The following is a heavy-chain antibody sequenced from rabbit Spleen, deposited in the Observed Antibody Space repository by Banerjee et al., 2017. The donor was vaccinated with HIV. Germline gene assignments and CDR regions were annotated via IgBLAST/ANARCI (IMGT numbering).Heavy chain of an antibody. D-gene: IGHD5-1*01. CDR3: ARDLVTVIGWNFNL. J-gene: IGHJ4*01. Sequence: QSLEESGGGLVKPGASLTLTCKASGVSFSFSSYMCWVRQAPGKGLEWIACIEVGDSSFTYFATWAKGRFTISKTSSTTVTLRMTSLTAADRATYFCARDLVTVIGWNFNLWGPGTLVTVS. CDR2: IEVGDSSFT. V-gene: IGHV1S40*01. CDR1: GVSFSFSSY.